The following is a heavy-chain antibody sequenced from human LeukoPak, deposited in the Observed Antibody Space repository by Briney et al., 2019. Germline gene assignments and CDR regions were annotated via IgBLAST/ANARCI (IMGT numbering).Heavy chain of an antibody. J-gene: IGHJ4*02. Sequence: SVKVSCKASGGTFSSYATSWVRQAPGQGLEWMGGIIPIFGTANYAQKFQGRVTITTDESTSTAYMELSSLRSEDTAVYYCARAPAGRWLQSTPYYFDYWGQGTLVTVSS. D-gene: IGHD5-24*01. V-gene: IGHV1-69*05. CDR3: ARAPAGRWLQSTPYYFDY. CDR1: GGTFSSYA. CDR2: IIPIFGTA.